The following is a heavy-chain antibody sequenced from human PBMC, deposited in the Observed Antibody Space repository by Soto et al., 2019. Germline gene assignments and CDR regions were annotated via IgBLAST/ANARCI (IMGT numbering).Heavy chain of an antibody. CDR1: GFTFSSYG. D-gene: IGHD3-9*01. CDR3: AKDIRYFDWFFDY. J-gene: IGHJ4*02. V-gene: IGHV3-30*18. Sequence: GGSLRLSCAASGFTFSSYGMHWVRQAPGKGLEWVAVISYDGSNKYYADSVKGRFTISRDNSKNTLYLQMNSLRAEDTAVYYCAKDIRYFDWFFDYWGQGTLVTVSS. CDR2: ISYDGSNK.